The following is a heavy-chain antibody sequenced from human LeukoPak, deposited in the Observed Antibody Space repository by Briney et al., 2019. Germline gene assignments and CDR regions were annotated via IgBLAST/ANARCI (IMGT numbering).Heavy chain of an antibody. D-gene: IGHD2-2*01. J-gene: IGHJ6*03. CDR3: TRGLGYCSSTSCSLGYYYYYMDV. CDR2: IRSKAYGGTT. CDR1: GFTFSNAW. V-gene: IGHV3-49*04. Sequence: PGGSLRLSCAASGFTFSNAWMNWVRQAPGKGLEWVGFIRSKAYGGTTEYAASVKGRFTISRDDSKSIAYLQMNSLKTEDTAVYYCTRGLGYCSSTSCSLGYYYYYMDVWGKGTTVTVSS.